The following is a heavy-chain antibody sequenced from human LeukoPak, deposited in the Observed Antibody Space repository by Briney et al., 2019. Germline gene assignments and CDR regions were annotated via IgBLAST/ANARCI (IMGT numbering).Heavy chain of an antibody. J-gene: IGHJ4*02. CDR2: IKQDGTEK. D-gene: IGHD4-11*01. CDR1: GFTFDDYG. Sequence: GGSLRLSCAASGFTFDDYGMSWVRQAPGKGLEWVASIKQDGTEKYYVDSVKGRFTISKDNAKNSLYLQMNSLRAEDTAVYYCAREDHSNYEYWGQGTLVTVSS. V-gene: IGHV3-7*01. CDR3: AREDHSNYEY.